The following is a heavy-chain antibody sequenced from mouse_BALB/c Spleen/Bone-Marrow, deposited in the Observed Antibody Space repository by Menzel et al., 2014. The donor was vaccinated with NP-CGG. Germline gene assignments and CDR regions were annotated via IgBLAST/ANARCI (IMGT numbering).Heavy chain of an antibody. CDR2: ISSGGSYT. V-gene: IGHV5-9-4*01. Sequence: EVKLMESGGGLVKPGGSLKLSWAASGFTFSSYAMSWVRQSPEKRLEWVAEISSGGSYTYYPDTVTGRFTISRDNAKNTLYLEMSSLRSEDTAMYYCAREGAYWGQGTLVTVSA. CDR3: AREGAY. CDR1: GFTFSSYA. J-gene: IGHJ3*01.